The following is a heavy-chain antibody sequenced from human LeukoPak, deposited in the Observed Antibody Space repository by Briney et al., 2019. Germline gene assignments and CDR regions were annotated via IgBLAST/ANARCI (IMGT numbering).Heavy chain of an antibody. CDR1: GFTFSNYA. Sequence: PGGSLRLSCAASGFTFSNYAMSWVRQAPGKGLEWVSAISDVGVSTYYADSVKGRFTMSRDNSRTTLYLQMNSLGAEDTALYYCAKGVIYDSSGYYYPFDSWGQGTLVTVSS. D-gene: IGHD3-22*01. CDR3: AKGVIYDSSGYYYPFDS. CDR2: ISDVGVST. J-gene: IGHJ4*02. V-gene: IGHV3-23*01.